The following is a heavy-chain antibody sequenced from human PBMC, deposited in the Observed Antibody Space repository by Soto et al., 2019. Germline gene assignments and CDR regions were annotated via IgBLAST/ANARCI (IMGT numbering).Heavy chain of an antibody. CDR2: SYYTGSS. V-gene: IGHV4-31*11. CDR3: ARDLRGYSRYDYLDY. CDR1: DGSLTEYH. D-gene: IGHD5-12*01. J-gene: IGHJ4*02. Sequence: PSETLSLTCVVYDGSLTEYHWSWVRQTPGKGLEWVGYSYYTGSSYYNPSLKSRVTISVDASKNQLSLRLASVTAADTAVYYCARDLRGYSRYDYLDYWGQGIPVTVSS.